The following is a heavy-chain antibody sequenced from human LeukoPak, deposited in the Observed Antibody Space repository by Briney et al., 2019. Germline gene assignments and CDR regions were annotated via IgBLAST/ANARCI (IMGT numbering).Heavy chain of an antibody. CDR1: QYTFTDYA. D-gene: IGHD6-13*01. V-gene: IGHV1-3*04. Sequence: ASVKVSCKASQYTFTDYAVHWVRQAPGQRPEWMGWINTGNGNTKYSQKFQGRVTISRDTSANTAYMEVSSLRSEDTAVYYCARGAAEGLDRWGQGTLVTVSS. J-gene: IGHJ5*02. CDR2: INTGNGNT. CDR3: ARGAAEGLDR.